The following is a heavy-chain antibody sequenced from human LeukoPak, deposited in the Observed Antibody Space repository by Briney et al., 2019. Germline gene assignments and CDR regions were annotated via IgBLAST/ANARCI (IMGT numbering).Heavy chain of an antibody. J-gene: IGHJ4*02. V-gene: IGHV1-2*06. CDR3: ARPTYSSAWNGDY. CDR2: INPNSGGT. D-gene: IGHD6-19*01. CDR1: GYTFTAYY. Sequence: ASVKVSCKASGYTFTAYYMHWVRQAPGQGLEWMGRINPNSGGTNYAQNFQGRVTMTRDTSISKPYMELSSLRSDDTAVYYCARPTYSSAWNGDYWGQGTLVTVSS.